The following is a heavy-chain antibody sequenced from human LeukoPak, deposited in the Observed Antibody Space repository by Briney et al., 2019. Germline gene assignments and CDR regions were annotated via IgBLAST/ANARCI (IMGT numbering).Heavy chain of an antibody. CDR1: GYTFTSYG. V-gene: IGHV1-18*01. Sequence: GASVKVSCKASGYTFTSYGISWVRQAPGQGLEWMGWISAYNGNTNYAQKLQGRVTMTTDTSTSTAYMELRSLRSDDTAVYYCARTEIAARIRDYYYYMDVWGKGTTVTVSS. J-gene: IGHJ6*03. D-gene: IGHD6-6*01. CDR3: ARTEIAARIRDYYYYMDV. CDR2: ISAYNGNT.